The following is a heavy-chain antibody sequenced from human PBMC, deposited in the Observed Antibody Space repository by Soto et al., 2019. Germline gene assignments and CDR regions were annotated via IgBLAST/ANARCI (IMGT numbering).Heavy chain of an antibody. D-gene: IGHD5-12*01. CDR2: IKPDNGDT. Sequence: QLQLVQSGAEVERPGASVRVSCKAYGYPFSKYGISWIRQAPGQGLEWMGWIKPDNGDTNYAQKFQVRVTMTTYTSSNTAYMELRSLRSDDTAVYYCATSYDSGFDPWGQGTLVSVSS. CDR3: ATSYDSGFDP. V-gene: IGHV1-18*04. J-gene: IGHJ5*02. CDR1: GYPFSKYG.